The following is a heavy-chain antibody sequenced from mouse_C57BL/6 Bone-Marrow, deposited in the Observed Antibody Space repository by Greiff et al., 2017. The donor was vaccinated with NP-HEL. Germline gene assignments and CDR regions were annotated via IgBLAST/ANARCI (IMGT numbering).Heavy chain of an antibody. V-gene: IGHV1-64*01. J-gene: IGHJ2*01. CDR1: GYTFTSYW. D-gene: IGHD1-1*01. CDR3: ARVTTVVDFDY. CDR2: IHPNSGST. Sequence: QVQLQQPGAELVKPGASVKLSCKASGYTFTSYWMHWVKQRPGQGLEWIGMIHPNSGSTNYNEKFKSKATLTVDKSSSTAYMQLSSLTSEDSAVYYCARVTTVVDFDYWGQGTTLIVSS.